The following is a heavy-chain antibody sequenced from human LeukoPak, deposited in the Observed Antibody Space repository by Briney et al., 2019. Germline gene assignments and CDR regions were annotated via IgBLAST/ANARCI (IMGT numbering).Heavy chain of an antibody. CDR2: LNPNSGNT. V-gene: IGHV1-8*03. Sequence: ASVKVSCKASGYTFTGYYMHWVRQATGQGLEWMGWLNPNSGNTGYSQKFQGRVTISRNTSMNTAYMELSSLTSEDTAVYYCARMTMSGGDNWFDPWGQGTLVTVSS. J-gene: IGHJ5*02. CDR1: GYTFTGYY. D-gene: IGHD2-8*02. CDR3: ARMTMSGGDNWFDP.